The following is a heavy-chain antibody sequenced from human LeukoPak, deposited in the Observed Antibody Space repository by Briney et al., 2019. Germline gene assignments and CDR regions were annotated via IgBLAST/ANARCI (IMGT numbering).Heavy chain of an antibody. Sequence: PSETLSLTCAVYGGSFSSYYWTWVRQPPGKGLEWIGEITHRGTTHYNPSLKSRVTISVDTQFALKLTSVTAADTAVYYCARECSGSYMAEDAFDIWGQGTMVTVSS. D-gene: IGHD1-26*01. CDR3: ARECSGSYMAEDAFDI. CDR2: ITHRGTT. CDR1: GGSFSSYY. V-gene: IGHV4-34*01. J-gene: IGHJ3*02.